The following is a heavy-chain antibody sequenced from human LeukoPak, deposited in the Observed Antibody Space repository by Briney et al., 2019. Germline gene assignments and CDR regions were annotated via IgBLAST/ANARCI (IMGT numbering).Heavy chain of an antibody. CDR2: IYYSGST. CDR1: GGSISSDY. CDR3: ARGLAARGWFDP. V-gene: IGHV4-59*12. Sequence: NPSETLSLTCTVSGGSISSDYWSWIRQPPGKGLEWIGYIYYSGSTNYNPSLKSRVTISIDTSKNQFSLKLSSVTAADTAVYYCARGLAARGWFDPWGQGTLVTVSS. D-gene: IGHD6-6*01. J-gene: IGHJ5*02.